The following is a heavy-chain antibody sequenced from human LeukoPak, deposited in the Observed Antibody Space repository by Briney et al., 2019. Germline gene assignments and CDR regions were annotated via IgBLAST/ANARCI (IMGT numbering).Heavy chain of an antibody. CDR2: ISGDGTIK. Sequence: GGSLRLSCEPSGFPFSSYWMLWVRQAPGKGLVWVSRISGDGTIKTYADFVRGRFTISRDNTKNILYVQMNSLKVEDTAIYFCSRSQFDYWGQGVLVTVSS. CDR1: GFPFSSYW. CDR3: SRSQFDY. J-gene: IGHJ4*02. V-gene: IGHV3-74*03.